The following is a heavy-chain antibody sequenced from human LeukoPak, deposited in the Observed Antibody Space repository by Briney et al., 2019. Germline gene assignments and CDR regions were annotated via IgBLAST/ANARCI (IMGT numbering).Heavy chain of an antibody. CDR2: IDWDDDK. V-gene: IGHV2-70*01. Sequence: SGPALVKPTQTLTLTCTFSGFLLNTSAMCVSWIRQPPGKALEWLALIDWDDDKYYSTSLKTRLTISKDTSKNQVVLTMTNMDPVDTGTYYCARILCSSWHPPDAFDIWGQGTTVTVSS. CDR1: GFLLNTSAMC. CDR3: ARILCSSWHPPDAFDI. D-gene: IGHD6-13*01. J-gene: IGHJ3*02.